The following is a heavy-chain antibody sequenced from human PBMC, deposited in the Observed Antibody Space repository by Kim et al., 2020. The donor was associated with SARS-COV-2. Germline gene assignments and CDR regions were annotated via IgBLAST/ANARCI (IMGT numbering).Heavy chain of an antibody. J-gene: IGHJ6*02. Sequence: GGSLRLSCAASGFTFSSYWMSWVRQAPGKGLEWVANIKQDGSEKYYVDSVKGRFTISRDNAKNSLYLQMNSLRAEDTAVYYCARGLGYSYHYYGMDVWGQGTTVTVSS. CDR1: GFTFSSYW. D-gene: IGHD5-18*01. CDR2: IKQDGSEK. CDR3: ARGLGYSYHYYGMDV. V-gene: IGHV3-7*01.